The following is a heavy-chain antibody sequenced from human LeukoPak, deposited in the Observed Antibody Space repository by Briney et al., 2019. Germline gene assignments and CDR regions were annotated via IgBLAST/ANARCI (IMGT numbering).Heavy chain of an antibody. V-gene: IGHV3-23*01. CDR3: AREIVVPAAMGLDY. Sequence: GGSLRLSCVATGFTFSTYAMSWVRQAPGKGLEWVSLISGADGSTHYTESVKGRFTISRDNAKNTLYLQMNSLRAEDTAVYYCAREIVVPAAMGLDYWGQGTLVTVSS. D-gene: IGHD2-2*01. CDR1: GFTFSTYA. J-gene: IGHJ4*02. CDR2: ISGADGST.